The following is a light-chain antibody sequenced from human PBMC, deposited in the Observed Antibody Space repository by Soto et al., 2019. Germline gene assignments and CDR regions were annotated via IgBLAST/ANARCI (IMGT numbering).Light chain of an antibody. J-gene: IGKJ4*01. CDR2: AAP. Sequence: DVQMTQSPSSLSASVGDRVTITCRASQDINSYLAWYQQKPGNAPKSLIYAAPSLQTGVPSRFSGSESGTGFTLTISNLQPEDSATYYCQQYNIYPLTFGGGTKVEIK. V-gene: IGKV1D-16*01. CDR1: QDINSY. CDR3: QQYNIYPLT.